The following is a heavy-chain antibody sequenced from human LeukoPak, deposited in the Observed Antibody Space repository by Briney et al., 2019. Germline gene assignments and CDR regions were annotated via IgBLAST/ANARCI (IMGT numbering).Heavy chain of an antibody. J-gene: IGHJ4*02. D-gene: IGHD3-10*01. CDR1: GFRISDHY. V-gene: IGHV3-11*01. CDR2: VTSSGSST. CDR3: ARERRGSYYAFES. Sequence: GSLRLSCAASGFRISDHYMSWIRQSPGKGLELISYVTSSGSSTKYADSVKGRFTISRDNAKNSVALQMNSLRAEDTAVYYCARERRGSYYAFESWGQGTLVTVSS.